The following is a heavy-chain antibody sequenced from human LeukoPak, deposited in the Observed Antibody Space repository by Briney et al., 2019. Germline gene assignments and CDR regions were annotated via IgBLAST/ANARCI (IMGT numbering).Heavy chain of an antibody. CDR1: GYTFTSYD. Sequence: ASVKVSCKASGYTFTSYDINWVRQATGQGLEWMGWMNPNSGNTGYAQKFQGRVTMTRNTSISTAYMELSSLGSEDTAVYYCARPPRSVGSAEFDYWGQGTLVTVSS. CDR3: ARPPRSVGSAEFDY. CDR2: MNPNSGNT. J-gene: IGHJ4*02. D-gene: IGHD1-26*01. V-gene: IGHV1-8*01.